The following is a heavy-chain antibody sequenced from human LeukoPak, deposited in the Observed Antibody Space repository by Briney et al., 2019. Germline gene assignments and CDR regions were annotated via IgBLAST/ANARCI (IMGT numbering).Heavy chain of an antibody. J-gene: IGHJ3*02. CDR3: ACLPPADAFDI. V-gene: IGHV4-59*01. CDR2: IYDSAST. CDR1: GGSISSYY. Sequence: TSETLSLTCAVYGGSISSYYWSWIRQPPRKGLERIGYIYDSASTNYNPSLTSRVTISVYMSKYQISLNLSSVTAADTAAAYCACLPPADAFDIWGQGTRVTVPS.